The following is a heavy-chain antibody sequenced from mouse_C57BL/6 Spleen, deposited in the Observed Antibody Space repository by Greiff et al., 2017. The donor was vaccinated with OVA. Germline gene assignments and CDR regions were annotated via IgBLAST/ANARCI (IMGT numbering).Heavy chain of an antibody. D-gene: IGHD3-2*02. CDR1: GYAFSSSW. CDR2: IYPGDGDT. J-gene: IGHJ4*01. V-gene: IGHV1-82*01. Sequence: LQESGPELVKPGASVKISCKASGYAFSSSWMNWVKQRPGKGLEWIGRIYPGDGDTNYNGKFKGKATLTADKSSSTAYMQLSSLTSEDSAVYFCARTAQATYGAMDYWGQGTSVTVSS. CDR3: ARTAQATYGAMDY.